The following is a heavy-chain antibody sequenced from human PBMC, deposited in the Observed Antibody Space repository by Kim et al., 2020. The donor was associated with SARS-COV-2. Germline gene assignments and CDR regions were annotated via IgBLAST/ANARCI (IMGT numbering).Heavy chain of an antibody. D-gene: IGHD3-9*01. V-gene: IGHV3-21*01. CDR3: AREYYDILTALRRPYYGMDV. CDR2: ISSSSSYI. CDR1: GFTFSSYS. J-gene: IGHJ6*02. Sequence: GGSLRLSCAASGFTFSSYSMNWVRQAPGKGLEWVSSISSSSSYIYYADSVKGRFTISRDNAKNSLYLQMNSLRAEDTAVYYCAREYYDILTALRRPYYGMDVWGQGTTVTVSS.